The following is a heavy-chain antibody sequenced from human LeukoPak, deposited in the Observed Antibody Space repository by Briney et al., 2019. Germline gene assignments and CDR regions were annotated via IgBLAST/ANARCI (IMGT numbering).Heavy chain of an antibody. D-gene: IGHD3-16*01. V-gene: IGHV3-74*01. CDR1: GFNFSTYW. J-gene: IGHJ3*02. CDR3: ARVRDYDYVWGRREDAFDI. Sequence: PGGSLRLSCTASGFNFSTYWMHWVRRAPGKGLVCVSRINSVGSSTNYAGSVKGRFTISRDNAKNMLYLQMNSLRAEDTAVYYCARVRDYDYVWGRREDAFDIWGQGTMVTVSS. CDR2: INSVGSST.